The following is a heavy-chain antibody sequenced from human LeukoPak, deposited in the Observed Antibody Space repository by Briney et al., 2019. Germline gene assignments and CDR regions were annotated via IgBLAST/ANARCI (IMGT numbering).Heavy chain of an antibody. J-gene: IGHJ4*02. CDR2: INPNSGGT. V-gene: IGHV1-2*02. D-gene: IGHD6-6*01. CDR3: TARPDNIDY. Sequence: ASVKVSCKASGYTFTGYYMHWVRQAPGQGLEWMGWINPNSGGTNYAQKFQGRVTTTRDTSISTAYMELSRLRSDDTAVYYCTARPDNIDYWGQGTLVTVSS. CDR1: GYTFTGYY.